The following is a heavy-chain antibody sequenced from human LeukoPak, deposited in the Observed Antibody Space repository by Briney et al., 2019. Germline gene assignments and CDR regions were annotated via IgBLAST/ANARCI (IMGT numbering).Heavy chain of an antibody. J-gene: IGHJ4*02. D-gene: IGHD5-18*01. CDR1: GGTFSSYA. CDR2: IIPIFGTA. V-gene: IGHV1-69*05. Sequence: SVKVSCKASGGTFSSYASSWVRQAPGQGREWMGRIIPIFGTANYAQKFQGRVTITTDESTSTAYMELSSLRSEDTAVYYCARDGWSDTAMATGSFYFDYWGQGTLVTVSS. CDR3: ARDGWSDTAMATGSFYFDY.